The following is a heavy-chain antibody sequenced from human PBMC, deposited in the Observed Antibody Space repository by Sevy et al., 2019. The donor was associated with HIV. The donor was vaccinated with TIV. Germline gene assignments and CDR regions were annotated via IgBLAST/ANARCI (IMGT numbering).Heavy chain of an antibody. J-gene: IGHJ4*02. CDR2: ISYDGSDK. D-gene: IGHD1-26*01. CDR1: GFNFRIYA. Sequence: GESLMISCAASGFNFRIYAMHWVRQAPGKGLEWVAVISYDGSDKFYAESVKGRFTISRDNSKNMVFLQLNSLRGDDTAVYYCATGRQGATYGYWGQGTPVTVSS. V-gene: IGHV3-30*03. CDR3: ATGRQGATYGY.